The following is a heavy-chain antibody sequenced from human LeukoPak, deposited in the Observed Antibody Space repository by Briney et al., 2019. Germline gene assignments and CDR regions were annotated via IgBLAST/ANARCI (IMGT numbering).Heavy chain of an antibody. D-gene: IGHD2-15*01. CDR3: AKIRGYSGYDRPDIVVVVGATADY. CDR2: ISGSGCST. CDR1: GFTFSSYA. V-gene: IGHV3-23*01. J-gene: IGHJ4*02. Sequence: GGSLRLSCAASGFTFSSYAMSWVRQAPGKGLEWVSAISGSGCSTYYADSVKGRFTISRDNSKNTLYMQMNSLRDEDRAVYYCAKIRGYSGYDRPDIVVVVGATADYWGQGTLVTVSS.